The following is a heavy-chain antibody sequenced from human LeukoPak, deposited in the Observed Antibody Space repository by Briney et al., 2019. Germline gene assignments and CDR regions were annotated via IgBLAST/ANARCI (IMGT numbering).Heavy chain of an antibody. Sequence: PSETLSLTCTVSGGSIGTYYWSWVRQSPGKGLEWIGYIYVTGNRYNPYLQSRVTILVDTSRNQFFLKMSSVTAADTAVYYCARHIGGGIEDMDVWGKGTKVTVSS. V-gene: IGHV4-59*08. CDR1: GGSIGTYY. D-gene: IGHD3-16*02. CDR3: ARHIGGGIEDMDV. CDR2: IYVTGN. J-gene: IGHJ6*03.